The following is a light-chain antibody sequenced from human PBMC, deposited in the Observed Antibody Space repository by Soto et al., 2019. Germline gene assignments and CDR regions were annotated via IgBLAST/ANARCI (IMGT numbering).Light chain of an antibody. CDR2: GAS. CDR1: QSVSSSY. CDR3: QQYGSSPWT. V-gene: IGKV3-20*01. Sequence: EIVLTQSPGTLSLSPGERATLSCRSSQSVSSSYLAWYQQKPGQAPRLLSYGASSRATGIPDRFSCSGSGTGFTLTSSRLEPEDFAVYYCQQYGSSPWTFGKGTKVEIK. J-gene: IGKJ1*01.